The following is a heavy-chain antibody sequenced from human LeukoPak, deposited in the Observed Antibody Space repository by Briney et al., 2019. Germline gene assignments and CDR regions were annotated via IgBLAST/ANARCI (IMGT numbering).Heavy chain of an antibody. V-gene: IGHV5-51*01. Sequence: PGESLKISCECSGYIFTSYWIGGGRQLPGKGLEWVGIIYPGDSDTRDSPSCQGQVTISADKSISTAYLQWSSLKASDTAMYYCARLAYCGGDCYSNWGQGTLVTVSS. CDR1: GYIFTSYW. CDR3: ARLAYCGGDCYSN. J-gene: IGHJ4*02. D-gene: IGHD2-21*02. CDR2: IYPGDSDT.